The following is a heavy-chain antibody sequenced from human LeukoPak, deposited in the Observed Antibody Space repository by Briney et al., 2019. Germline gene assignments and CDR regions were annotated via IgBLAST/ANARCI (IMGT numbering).Heavy chain of an antibody. V-gene: IGHV4-59*08. D-gene: IGHD3-22*01. CDR1: GGSISGNY. J-gene: IGHJ5*02. CDR2: VHYSGRT. CDR3: ARLVVTSDLDWFDP. Sequence: SETLSLTCTVSGGSISGNYWSWVRQPPGRGLEWIGYVHYSGRTNSSPSLKSRATISVDTSKNQFSLRLTSVTAADTAVYYCARLVVTSDLDWFDPWGQGTLVTASS.